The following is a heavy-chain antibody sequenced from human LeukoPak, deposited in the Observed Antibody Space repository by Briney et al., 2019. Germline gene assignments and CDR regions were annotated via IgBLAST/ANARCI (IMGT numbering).Heavy chain of an antibody. CDR3: ARDRKSIAVAGSSYYYGMDV. CDR2: ISSSGSTI. Sequence: GGSLRLSCAASGFTFSSYEMNWVRQAPGKGLEWVSYISSSGSTIYYADSVKGRFTISRDNAKNSLYLQMNSLRAEDTAVYYCARDRKSIAVAGSSYYYGMDVWGQGATVTVSS. J-gene: IGHJ6*02. V-gene: IGHV3-48*03. CDR1: GFTFSSYE. D-gene: IGHD6-19*01.